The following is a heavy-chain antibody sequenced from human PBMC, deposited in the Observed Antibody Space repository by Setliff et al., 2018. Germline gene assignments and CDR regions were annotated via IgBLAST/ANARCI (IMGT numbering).Heavy chain of an antibody. D-gene: IGHD3-3*01. J-gene: IGHJ4*02. V-gene: IGHV1-2*04. Sequence: ASVKVSCKASGYTFTGYYMHWVRQAPGQGLEWMGWINPNSGGTNYAQKFQGWVTMTRDTSISTAYMELSRLRSDDTAVYYCARGRDFWSGYLVYWGQGTLVAVSS. CDR3: ARGRDFWSGYLVY. CDR1: GYTFTGYY. CDR2: INPNSGGT.